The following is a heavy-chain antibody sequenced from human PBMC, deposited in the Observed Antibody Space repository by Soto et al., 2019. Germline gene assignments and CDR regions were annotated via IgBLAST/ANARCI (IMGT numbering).Heavy chain of an antibody. J-gene: IGHJ6*03. CDR3: AASSGYYTSYCYMDG. CDR1: GFTFSNSA. D-gene: IGHD3-22*01. V-gene: IGHV1-58*02. CDR2: IVVGSGNT. Sequence: QMQLEQSGPEAKKPGTSVKVSCKASGFTFSNSAIQWVRQTRGQRLEWIGWIVVGSGNTNYALELHGRVTITRDMSASAAYMPLSSLRSEDTAIYFCAASSGYYTSYCYMDGGGEGTTFNVSS.